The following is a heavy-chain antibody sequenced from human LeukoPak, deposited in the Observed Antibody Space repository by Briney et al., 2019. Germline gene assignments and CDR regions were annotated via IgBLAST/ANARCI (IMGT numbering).Heavy chain of an antibody. D-gene: IGHD3-22*01. V-gene: IGHV3-23*01. Sequence: GGSLRLSCAASGFTFSSYAMSWVRQAPGKGLEWVSAISGSGGSTYYADSVKGRFTISRDNSKNTLYLQMNSLRAEDTAVYYCARWRYDSSGYYYYYGMDVWGQGTTVTVSS. CDR3: ARWRYDSSGYYYYYGMDV. CDR2: ISGSGGST. J-gene: IGHJ6*02. CDR1: GFTFSSYA.